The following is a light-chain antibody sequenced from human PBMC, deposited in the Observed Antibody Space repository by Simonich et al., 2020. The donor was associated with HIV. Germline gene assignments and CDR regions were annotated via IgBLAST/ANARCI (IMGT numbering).Light chain of an antibody. J-gene: IGLJ3*02. CDR1: SSDVGDYKS. V-gene: IGLV2-8*01. CDR3: SSYAGSNVWV. CDR2: EVS. Sequence: QSALTQPPSASGSPGQSVTISCTGTSSDVGDYKSVSWDHQHPGKAHTLMIYEVSKRPSGVTDGFSGSKSGNTASLAVSGLQAEDEADYYCSSYAGSNVWVFGGGTKLSVL.